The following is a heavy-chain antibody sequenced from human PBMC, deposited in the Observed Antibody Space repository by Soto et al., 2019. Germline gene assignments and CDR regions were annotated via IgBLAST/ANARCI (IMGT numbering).Heavy chain of an antibody. D-gene: IGHD4-17*01. CDR3: SRSAITVAGHFDL. CDR1: GSIFTIKW. CDR2: ISPSDSNT. V-gene: IGHV5-51*01. J-gene: IGHJ4*02. Sequence: ESLNCSLPVSGSIFTIKWIGWVRPISGKRLGWMGIISPSDSNTRYSPSLEGQVTISADHSINTAYLQCDILTASDTAIYYCSRSAITVAGHFDLWGQGTPVTVSS.